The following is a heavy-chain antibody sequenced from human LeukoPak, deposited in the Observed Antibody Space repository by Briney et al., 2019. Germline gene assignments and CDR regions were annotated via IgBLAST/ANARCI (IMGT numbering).Heavy chain of an antibody. J-gene: IGHJ4*02. CDR2: IYYSGST. CDR3: AREPYDSSGADY. Sequence: PSETLSLTCTVSGGSISSGDYYWSWIRQPPGKGLEWIGYIYYSGSTYYNPSLKSRVTISVDTSKNQFSLKLSSVTAADTAVYYCAREPYDSSGADYWGQGTLVTVSS. CDR1: GGSISSGDYY. D-gene: IGHD3-22*01. V-gene: IGHV4-30-4*01.